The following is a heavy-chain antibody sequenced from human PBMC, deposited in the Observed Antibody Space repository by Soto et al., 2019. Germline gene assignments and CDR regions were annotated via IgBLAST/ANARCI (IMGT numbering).Heavy chain of an antibody. CDR1: GFTFSSYS. D-gene: IGHD3-10*01. CDR2: ISSSSSTI. CDR3: ARGSYYGSGSYYNNVDPFDY. J-gene: IGHJ4*02. Sequence: GGSLRLSCAASGFTFSSYSMNWVRQAPGKGLEWVSYISSSSSTIYYADSVKGRFTISRDNAKNSLYLQMNSLRAEDTAVYYCARGSYYGSGSYYNNVDPFDYWGQGTLVTVSS. V-gene: IGHV3-48*01.